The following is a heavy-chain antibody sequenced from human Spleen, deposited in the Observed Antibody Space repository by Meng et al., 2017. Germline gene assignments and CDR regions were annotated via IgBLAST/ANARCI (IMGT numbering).Heavy chain of an antibody. Sequence: VPLQQGGDGLLQPSHTLSLPCVVSGWYVCEFYWNWIRQPPGKGLEWIGDINHSGITNYNPSLKSRVTISVDTSKNQFFLKLSSVTAADTAVYYCARGVPGIVVVPVAMPPGGYWFDPWGQGTLVTVSS. CDR1: GWYVCEFY. D-gene: IGHD2-2*01. J-gene: IGHJ5*02. CDR2: INHSGIT. CDR3: ARGVPGIVVVPVAMPPGGYWFDP. V-gene: IGHV4-34*01.